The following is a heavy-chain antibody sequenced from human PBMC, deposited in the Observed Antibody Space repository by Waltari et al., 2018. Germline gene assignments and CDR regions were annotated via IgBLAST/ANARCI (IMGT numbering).Heavy chain of an antibody. CDR2: MSGSGLI. J-gene: IGHJ6*04. V-gene: IGHV3-23*01. CDR3: AKDEGSRIAPTFGMDV. D-gene: IGHD6-13*01. Sequence: QMLESGGGFIQSGGSLRLSCAASGFTFSSYTVNWVRQAPGMGLEWVAFMSGSGLIHYGDSVKGRVIISRDTSKNTVYLEMYRLRVEDTAIYFCAKDEGSRIAPTFGMDVWGEGTTVTVSS. CDR1: GFTFSSYT.